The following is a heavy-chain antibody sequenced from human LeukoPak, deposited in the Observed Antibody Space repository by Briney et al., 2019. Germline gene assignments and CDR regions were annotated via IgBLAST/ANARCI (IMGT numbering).Heavy chain of an antibody. CDR2: IGTADDT. CDR1: GFIFSDYD. D-gene: IGHD1-26*01. Sequence: GGSLRLSCAASGFIFSDYDMHWVRQPIGKGLEWVSAIGTADDTYYPGSAKGRFTISRDNAKNSLYLQMSSLRVDDSAVYYCARETVGTTLFDYWGQGTLVTVSS. CDR3: ARETVGTTLFDY. J-gene: IGHJ4*02. V-gene: IGHV3-13*01.